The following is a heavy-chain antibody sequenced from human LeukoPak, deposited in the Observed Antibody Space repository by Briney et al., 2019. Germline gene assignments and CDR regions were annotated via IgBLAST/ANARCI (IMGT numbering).Heavy chain of an antibody. D-gene: IGHD6-13*01. CDR3: ARGGDSSNWYPGYFDY. V-gene: IGHV3-74*01. CDR1: GFTFSNYW. CDR2: IKSDGSST. Sequence: GGSLRLSCAASGFTFSNYWVHWVRQAPGKGPVWVSRIKSDGSSTRFADSVQGRFTISRDNGKNTLYLQMNSLRAEDTAVYYCARGGDSSNWYPGYFDYWGQGALVTVSS. J-gene: IGHJ4*02.